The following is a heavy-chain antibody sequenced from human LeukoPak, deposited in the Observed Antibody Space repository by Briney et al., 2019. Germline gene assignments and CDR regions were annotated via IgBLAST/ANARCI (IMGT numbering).Heavy chain of an antibody. V-gene: IGHV3-30*18. J-gene: IGHJ4*02. Sequence: QPGRSLRLSCAASGFTFSSYGMHWVRQAPGKGLEWVAVISYDGSNKYYADSVKGRFTISRDNSKNTLYLQMNSLRAEDTAVYYCAKIRSTRAVDTAMVFDYWGQGTLVTVSS. CDR2: ISYDGSNK. CDR1: GFTFSSYG. CDR3: AKIRSTRAVDTAMVFDY. D-gene: IGHD5-18*01.